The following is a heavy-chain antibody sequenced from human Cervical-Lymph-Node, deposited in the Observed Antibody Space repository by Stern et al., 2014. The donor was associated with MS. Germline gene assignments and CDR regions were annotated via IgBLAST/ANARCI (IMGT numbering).Heavy chain of an antibody. CDR2: TSAYNGHT. CDR3: ARDITNAFDI. D-gene: IGHD3-10*01. J-gene: IGHJ3*02. Sequence: QVQLGQSGPEVKKPGASVKVSCKASGYTFTRFGISWVRQAPGQGLECMGWTSAYNGHTNYAQKFQGRVTMTTDTSTSTAYMELRSLRSDDTAVYYCARDITNAFDIWGQGTMVTVSS. CDR1: GYTFTRFG. V-gene: IGHV1-18*01.